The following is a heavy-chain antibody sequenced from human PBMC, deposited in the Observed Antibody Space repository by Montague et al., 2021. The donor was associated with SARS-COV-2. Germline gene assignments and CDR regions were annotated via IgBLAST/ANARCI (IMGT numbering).Heavy chain of an antibody. Sequence: SLRLSCAASGFTFSSYSMNWVRQAPGKGLEWVSSISSSSYIYYADSVKGRFTISRDNAKNSLYLQMNSLRAEDTAVYYCVRPRYIAAAGPEYFQHWGQGTLVTVSS. D-gene: IGHD6-13*01. V-gene: IGHV3-21*01. CDR2: ISSSSYI. J-gene: IGHJ1*01. CDR3: VRPRYIAAAGPEYFQH. CDR1: GFTFSSYS.